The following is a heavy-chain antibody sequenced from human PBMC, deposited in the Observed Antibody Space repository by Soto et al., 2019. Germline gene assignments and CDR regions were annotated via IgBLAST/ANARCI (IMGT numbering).Heavy chain of an antibody. J-gene: IGHJ4*02. CDR2: INPSGGST. V-gene: IGHV1-46*01. CDR3: ACSTARGTRDY. CDR1: GYTFTSYY. Sequence: QVQLVQSGAEVKKPGASVKVSCKASGYTFTSYYMHWVRQAPGQGLEWMGIINPSGGSTSYAQKFQGRGTMTRDTSTSTGYMELSSLRSEDTAVYYCACSTARGTRDYWGQGTLGTVSS. D-gene: IGHD3-16*01.